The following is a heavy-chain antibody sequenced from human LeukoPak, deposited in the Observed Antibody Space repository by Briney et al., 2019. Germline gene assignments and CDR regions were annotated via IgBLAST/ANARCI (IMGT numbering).Heavy chain of an antibody. D-gene: IGHD3-16*01. CDR1: GFTFSNYW. Sequence: GGSLRLSCAASGFTFSNYWMSWVRQAPGKGLEWVAKIKQDESEKYYVDSVKGRFTISRDNAKNSLHLQMNSLRVEDTAVYYCVRSDYGVLVASRAGFDYWGQGTLVTVSS. CDR3: VRSDYGVLVASRAGFDY. CDR2: IKQDESEK. J-gene: IGHJ4*02. V-gene: IGHV3-7*01.